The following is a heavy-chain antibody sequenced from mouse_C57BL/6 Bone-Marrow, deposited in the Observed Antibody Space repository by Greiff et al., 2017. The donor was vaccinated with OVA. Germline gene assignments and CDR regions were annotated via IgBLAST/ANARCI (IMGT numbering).Heavy chain of an antibody. CDR1: GYTFTSYW. J-gene: IGHJ1*03. CDR2: IHPNSGST. V-gene: IGHV1-64*01. CDR3: ARGGFYYSNYVGWYFDV. Sequence: LQQPGAELVKPGASVKLSCKPSGYTFTSYWMHWVKQRPGQGLEWIGMIHPNSGSTNYNEKFKSKATLTVDKSSSTAYMQLSSLTSEDSAVYYCARGGFYYSNYVGWYFDVWGTGTTVTVSS. D-gene: IGHD2-5*01.